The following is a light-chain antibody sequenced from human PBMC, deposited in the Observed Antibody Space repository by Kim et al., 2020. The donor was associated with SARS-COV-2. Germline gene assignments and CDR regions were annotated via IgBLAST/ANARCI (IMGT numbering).Light chain of an antibody. J-gene: IGLJ3*02. CDR2: EVT. CDR1: SSDVGDYNY. CDR3: SSYTSSRTWV. V-gene: IGLV2-14*01. Sequence: QSVLTQPASVSGSPGQSITISCTGTSSDVGDYNYVSWYQEHPGTAPKLMIYEVTKRPSGVSNRFSGSKSGNTASLTISGLQAEDEADYYCSSYTSSRTWVFGGGTQLTVL.